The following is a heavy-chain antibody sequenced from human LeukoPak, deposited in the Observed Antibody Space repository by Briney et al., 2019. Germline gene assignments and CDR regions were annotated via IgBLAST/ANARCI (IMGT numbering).Heavy chain of an antibody. Sequence: ASVKVSCKASGHTFTSYDINWVRQATGQGLEWMGWMNPNSGNTGYAQKFQGRVTMTRITSISTAYVELSSLRSEDTAVYYCARVTAAAGIGNSYYYYYMDVWGKGTTVTVS. D-gene: IGHD6-13*01. J-gene: IGHJ6*03. V-gene: IGHV1-8*01. CDR2: MNPNSGNT. CDR3: ARVTAAAGIGNSYYYYYMDV. CDR1: GHTFTSYD.